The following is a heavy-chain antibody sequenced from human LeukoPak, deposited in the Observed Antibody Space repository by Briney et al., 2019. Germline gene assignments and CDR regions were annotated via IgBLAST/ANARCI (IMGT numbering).Heavy chain of an antibody. CDR2: ISGSGGST. V-gene: IGHV3-23*01. J-gene: IGHJ4*02. Sequence: GGTLRLSCAASGFTFSSYGMSWVRQAPGKGLEWVSAISGSGGSTYYADSVKGRFTISRDNSKNTLYLQMNSLRAEDTAVYHCAKEGGYGELSSYFDYWGQGTLVTVSS. CDR3: AKEGGYGELSSYFDY. CDR1: GFTFSSYG. D-gene: IGHD3-16*02.